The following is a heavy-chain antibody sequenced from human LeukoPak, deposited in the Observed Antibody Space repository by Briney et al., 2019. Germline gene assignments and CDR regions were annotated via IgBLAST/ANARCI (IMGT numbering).Heavy chain of an antibody. CDR2: ISWNSGSI. V-gene: IGHV3-9*01. D-gene: IGHD2-2*02. J-gene: IGHJ4*02. CDR3: AKAYGGPATAIEYYFDY. Sequence: PGGSLRLSCAASGFTFDDYAMHWVRQAPGKGLEWVSGISWNSGSIGYADSVKGRFTISRDNAKNSLYLQMNSLRAEVTALYYCAKAYGGPATAIEYYFDYWGQGTLVTVSS. CDR1: GFTFDDYA.